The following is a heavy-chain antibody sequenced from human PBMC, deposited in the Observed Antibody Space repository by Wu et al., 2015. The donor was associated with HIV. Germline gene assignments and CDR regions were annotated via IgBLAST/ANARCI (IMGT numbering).Heavy chain of an antibody. V-gene: IGHV4-34*01. J-gene: IGHJ3*01. Sequence: QVQLKQWGAGLLKPSETLSLTCAVYGGYFDGYFWTWVRQSPEKGLEWIGEINHHGRANYNPSLKSRVTISVNTSKKHFSMKVDSGLTAGGHGYILNCARGFGILGAIKGLWMFWGQGQWSPSLQ. CDR1: GGYFDGYF. CDR2: INHHGRA. D-gene: IGHD1-26*01. CDR3: ARGFGILGAIKGLWMF.